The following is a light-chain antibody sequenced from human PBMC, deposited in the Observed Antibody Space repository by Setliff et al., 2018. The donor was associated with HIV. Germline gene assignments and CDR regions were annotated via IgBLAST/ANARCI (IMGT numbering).Light chain of an antibody. CDR2: DVT. CDR1: SSDVGLYSY. CDR3: SSYAITNTLP. V-gene: IGLV2-11*01. J-gene: IGLJ1*01. Sequence: QSALTQPRSVSGSPGQSVTISCTGTSSDVGLYSYVSWYQQHPGKAPKLMIYDVTKRPSGVPDRFSGSKSGNTASLTISGLQAEDEADYYCSSYAITNTLPFGTGTKV.